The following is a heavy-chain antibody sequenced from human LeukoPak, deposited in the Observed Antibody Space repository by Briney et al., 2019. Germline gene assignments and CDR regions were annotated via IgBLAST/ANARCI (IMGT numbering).Heavy chain of an antibody. CDR1: GGSISSSGYY. V-gene: IGHV4-39*01. Sequence: PSETLSLTCTVSGGSISSSGYYWGWIRQPPGKGLEWIGSIYYSGSTYYNPSLKSRVTISVDTSKNQFSLKVTSMTAADTAVYYRARLDVSSLKDYFDYWGQGTLVTVSS. CDR3: ARLDVSSLKDYFDY. D-gene: IGHD5/OR15-5a*01. CDR2: IYYSGST. J-gene: IGHJ4*02.